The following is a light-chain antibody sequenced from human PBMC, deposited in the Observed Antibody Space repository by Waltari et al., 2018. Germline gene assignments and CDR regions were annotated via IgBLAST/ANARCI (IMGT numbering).Light chain of an antibody. CDR2: WAS. J-gene: IGKJ2*01. V-gene: IGKV4-1*01. CDR3: QQYYSTPST. CDR1: QRLLSVPGNKRY. Sequence: DIVLTQSPDSLTLSLGERATIHCHYSQRLLSVPGNKRYLAWYQHQPGQPPKLLIYWASTREPGVPDRFSGSGSGTDFTLTITSLQAEDAAVYFCQQYYSTPSTFGQGTKLEIK.